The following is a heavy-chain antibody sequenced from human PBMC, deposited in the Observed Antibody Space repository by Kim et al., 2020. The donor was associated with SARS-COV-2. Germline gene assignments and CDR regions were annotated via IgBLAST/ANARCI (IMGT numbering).Heavy chain of an antibody. V-gene: IGHV3-23*01. Sequence: GGSLRLSCAASGFTFSSYAMSWVRQSPGRGLEWVSTISGSTTNTYYADSVKGRFTISRDNSKNTLYLQMNSLRPEDTAIYYCARAVAGFWSPCFYWGPGTLVTVST. J-gene: IGHJ4*02. CDR1: GFTFSSYA. D-gene: IGHD3-3*01. CDR2: ISGSTTNT. CDR3: ARAVAGFWSPCFY.